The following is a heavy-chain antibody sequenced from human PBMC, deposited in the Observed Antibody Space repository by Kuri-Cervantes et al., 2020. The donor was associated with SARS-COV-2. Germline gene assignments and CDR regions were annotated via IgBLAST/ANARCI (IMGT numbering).Heavy chain of an antibody. V-gene: IGHV3-33*08. D-gene: IGHD5-12*01. Sequence: GESLKISCAASGFTFSSYSMNWVRQAPGKGLEWVAVIWYDGSNKYYADSVKGRFTISRDNSKNTLYLQMNSLRAEDTAVYYCARHSLPKWLRPAGSAFDIWGQGTMVTV. CDR3: ARHSLPKWLRPAGSAFDI. J-gene: IGHJ3*02. CDR2: IWYDGSNK. CDR1: GFTFSSYS.